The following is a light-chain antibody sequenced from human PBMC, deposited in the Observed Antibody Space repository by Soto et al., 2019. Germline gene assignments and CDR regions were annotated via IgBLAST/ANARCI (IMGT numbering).Light chain of an antibody. V-gene: IGLV1-40*01. CDR1: SSNIGAGYD. J-gene: IGLJ1*01. Sequence: VLPQPPSVSGAPGQRVTISCTGSSSNIGAGYDVHWYQQLPGTAPKLLIYGNSNRPSGVPDRFSGSKSGTSASLAITGLQAEDEADYYCQSYDSSLSGFYVFGTGTKVTVL. CDR2: GNS. CDR3: QSYDSSLSGFYV.